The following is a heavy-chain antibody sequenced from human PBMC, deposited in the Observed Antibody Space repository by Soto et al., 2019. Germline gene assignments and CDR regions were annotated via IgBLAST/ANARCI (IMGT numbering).Heavy chain of an antibody. CDR1: GFTFSGYG. CDR3: ARVFARMIFDI. D-gene: IGHD2-21*01. Sequence: EVQLVESGGGLVQPGGSLRLSCAASGFTFSGYGMNWVRQAPGKGLEWVSYISSRRSTVYYADPVKRRFTISRDNPKNSLYPQIHSLRGGDSVAYFCARVFARMIFDIWGQGTMVTVSS. CDR2: ISSRRSTV. V-gene: IGHV3-48*01. J-gene: IGHJ3*02.